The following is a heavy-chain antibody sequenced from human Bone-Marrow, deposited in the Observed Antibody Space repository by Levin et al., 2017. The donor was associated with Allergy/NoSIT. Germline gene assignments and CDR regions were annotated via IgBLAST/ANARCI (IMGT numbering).Heavy chain of an antibody. CDR2: ILPLFQSA. CDR1: GGVFSSYT. D-gene: IGHD2-8*01. Sequence: KISCKASGGVFSSYTVVWVRQAPGQGLEWLGGILPLFQSADYAQRFQGRVTITADESTSVVYMELNSLRSEDTAMYFCARHYVGQCTTDSCSDAYDIWGQGTEVIVSS. CDR3: ARHYVGQCTTDSCSDAYDI. J-gene: IGHJ3*02. V-gene: IGHV1-69*01.